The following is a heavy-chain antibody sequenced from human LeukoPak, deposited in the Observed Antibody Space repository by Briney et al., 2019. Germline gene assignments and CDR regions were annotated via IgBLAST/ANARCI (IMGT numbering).Heavy chain of an antibody. Sequence: GGSLRLSCAASGFSFSSYGMHWVRQAPGKGLEWVAVISYDGSNKYYADSVKGRFTITRDNPKNTLYLQMNSLRAEDTAVYYCAKAPYYYYGMDVWGQGTTVTVSS. CDR1: GFSFSSYG. V-gene: IGHV3-30*18. J-gene: IGHJ6*02. CDR2: ISYDGSNK. CDR3: AKAPYYYYGMDV.